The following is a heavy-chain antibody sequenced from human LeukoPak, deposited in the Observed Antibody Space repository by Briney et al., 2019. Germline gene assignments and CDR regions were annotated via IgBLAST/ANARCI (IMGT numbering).Heavy chain of an antibody. J-gene: IGHJ6*03. CDR1: GGTFSSYA. CDR3: ASGSTSPYYYYYYMDV. CDR2: TIPIFGTA. Sequence: SVKVSCMASGGTFSSYAISWVRQAPGQGLEWMGGTIPIFGTANYAQKFQGRVTITTDESTSTAYMELSSLRSEDTAVYYCASGSTSPYYYYYYMDVWGKGTTVTVSS. V-gene: IGHV1-69*05. D-gene: IGHD2-2*01.